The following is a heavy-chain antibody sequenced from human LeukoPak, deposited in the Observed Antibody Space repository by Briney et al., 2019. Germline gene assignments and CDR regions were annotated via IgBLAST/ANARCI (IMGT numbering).Heavy chain of an antibody. D-gene: IGHD1-26*01. CDR2: ISNDGGTT. J-gene: IGHJ4*02. CDR1: GFTFSTYA. V-gene: IGHV3-64D*06. CDR3: VKVSSTVGATYFDY. Sequence: PGGSLRHSCSASGFTFSTYAMHWVRQAPGKGLEYVSTISNDGGTTYYADSVKGRFTISRDNSKNTLYLQMSSLRVEDTAVYYCVKVSSTVGATYFDYWGQGTLVTVSS.